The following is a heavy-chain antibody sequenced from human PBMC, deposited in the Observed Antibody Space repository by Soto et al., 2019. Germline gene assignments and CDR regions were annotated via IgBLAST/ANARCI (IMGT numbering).Heavy chain of an antibody. V-gene: IGHV1-24*01. Sequence: ASVKVSCKVSGYTLTELSMHWVRQAPGKGLEWMGGFDPEDGETIYAQKFQGRVTMTEDTSTDTAYMELSSLRSEDTAVYYCATGGKFCTNGVCPSYSYSMDVWGKGTTVTASS. CDR1: GYTLTELS. CDR2: FDPEDGET. J-gene: IGHJ6*03. CDR3: ATGGKFCTNGVCPSYSYSMDV. D-gene: IGHD2-8*01.